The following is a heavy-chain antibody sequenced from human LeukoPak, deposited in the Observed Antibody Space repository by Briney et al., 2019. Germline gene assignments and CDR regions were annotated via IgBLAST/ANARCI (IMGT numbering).Heavy chain of an antibody. D-gene: IGHD7-27*01. CDR2: IYYSGST. J-gene: IGHJ3*02. V-gene: IGHV4-39*07. Sequence: SETLSLTCTVSGGSISSSSYYWGWIRQPPGKGLEWIGSIYYSGSTYYNPPLKSRVTISVDTSKNQFSLKLSSVTAADTAVYYCARALWEDWGSSTGAFDIWGQGTMVTVSS. CDR1: GGSISSSSYY. CDR3: ARALWEDWGSSTGAFDI.